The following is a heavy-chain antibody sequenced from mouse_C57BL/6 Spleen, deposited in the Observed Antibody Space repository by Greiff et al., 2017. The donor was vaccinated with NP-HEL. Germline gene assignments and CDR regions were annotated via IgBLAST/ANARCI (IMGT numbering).Heavy chain of an antibody. CDR1: GFSLTSYG. CDR2: IWSGGST. J-gene: IGHJ1*03. CDR3: ARTYYSNYENWYFDV. D-gene: IGHD2-5*01. V-gene: IGHV2-2*01. Sequence: VQLQESGPGLVQPSQSLSITCTVSGFSLTSYGVHWVRQSPGKGLEWLGVIWSGGSTDYNAAFISRLSISKDNSKGQVFFKMNSLQADDTAIYYCARTYYSNYENWYFDVWGTGTTVTVSS.